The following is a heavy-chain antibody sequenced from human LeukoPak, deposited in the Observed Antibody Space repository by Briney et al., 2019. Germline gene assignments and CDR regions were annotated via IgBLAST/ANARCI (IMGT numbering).Heavy chain of an antibody. Sequence: PGGSLRLSCAASGFTFSSFAMSWVRQAPGKGLEWVSVISGSGRITNYADSVKGRFTISRDNSNNTLYLQMNSLRAEDTAVYYCAKDERSYYQGTYFDYWGQGTLVTVSS. CDR3: AKDERSYYQGTYFDY. CDR1: GFTFSSFA. V-gene: IGHV3-23*01. CDR2: ISGSGRIT. J-gene: IGHJ4*02. D-gene: IGHD3-10*01.